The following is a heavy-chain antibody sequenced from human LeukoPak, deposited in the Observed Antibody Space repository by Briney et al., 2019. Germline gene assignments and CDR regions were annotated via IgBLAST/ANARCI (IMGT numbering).Heavy chain of an antibody. CDR2: IFYSGTT. Sequence: PSETLSLTCTVSGGSINSSSYYWGWIRQPPGKGLEWIGSIFYSGTTYYNPSLKSRVTISVDTSKNQFSLKLNSVTAADTAVYYCARHRRVVVVAAPFDPWGQGTPVTVSS. D-gene: IGHD2-15*01. CDR3: ARHRRVVVVAAPFDP. CDR1: GGSINSSSYY. V-gene: IGHV4-39*01. J-gene: IGHJ5*02.